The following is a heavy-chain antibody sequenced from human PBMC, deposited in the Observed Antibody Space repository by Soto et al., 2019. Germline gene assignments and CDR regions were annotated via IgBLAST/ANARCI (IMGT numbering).Heavy chain of an antibody. CDR1: GVTFSDYY. V-gene: IGHV3-11*01. CDR3: AKIRYYNSGSSINWFDP. CDR2: ISSTGSTI. D-gene: IGHD3-10*01. J-gene: IGHJ5*02. Sequence: GGSLRLSCVASGVTFSDYYMSLIRQAPGKGLEWVSYISSTGSTIYYADSVKGRFTISRDNAKNSLYLQMNSLRAEDTAVYYCAKIRYYNSGSSINWFDPWGQGTLVTVSS.